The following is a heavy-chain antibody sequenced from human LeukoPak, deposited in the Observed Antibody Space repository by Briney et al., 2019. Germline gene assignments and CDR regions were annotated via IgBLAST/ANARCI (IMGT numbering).Heavy chain of an antibody. J-gene: IGHJ4*02. CDR1: GYTFTGYY. V-gene: IGHV1-2*02. CDR3: AKCVVVVITAPLDY. CDR2: INPNSGGT. D-gene: IGHD3-22*01. Sequence: ASVKVSCKASGYTFTGYYMHWVRQAPGQGLEWMGWINPNSGGTNYAQKFQGRVTMTRDTSISTAYMELSRLRSDDTAVYYCAKCVVVVITAPLDYWGQGTLVTVSS.